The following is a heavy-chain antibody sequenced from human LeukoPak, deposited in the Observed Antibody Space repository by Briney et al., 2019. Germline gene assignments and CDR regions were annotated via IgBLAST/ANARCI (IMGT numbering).Heavy chain of an antibody. V-gene: IGHV4-4*07. D-gene: IGHD1-26*01. CDR1: GGSISNYY. Sequence: PSETLSLTCTVSGGSISNYYWTWIRQSPGKGLEWIGRIYNTGSTNYNPSLKSRVTMSVDTSNNRLSLNLSPVTAADTAVYYCARDGGGTGRPFDFWGQGTLVTVSS. CDR3: ARDGGGTGRPFDF. CDR2: IYNTGST. J-gene: IGHJ4*02.